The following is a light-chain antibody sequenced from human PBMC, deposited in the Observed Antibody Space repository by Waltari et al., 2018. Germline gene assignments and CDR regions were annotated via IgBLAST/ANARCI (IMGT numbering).Light chain of an antibody. CDR3: AAWDDSLNGPV. CDR1: SSNIENNL. Sequence: QSVVTQPPSASGTPGQRVTISCSGSSSNIENNLVSWYQQLPGTAPQLLIHNNNQRPSGIPDRFSGSKSGKSASLAISGLQSEDEADYYCAAWDDSLNGPVFGGGTKLTVL. J-gene: IGLJ3*02. V-gene: IGLV1-44*01. CDR2: NNN.